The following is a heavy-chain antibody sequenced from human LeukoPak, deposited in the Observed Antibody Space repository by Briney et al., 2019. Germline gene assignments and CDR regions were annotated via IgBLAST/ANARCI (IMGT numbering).Heavy chain of an antibody. V-gene: IGHV4-59*01. Sequence: SETLSLTCAVYGGSFSGYYWSWIRQPPGRGLEWIGYIYYTGDTTYNPSLKSRVTISIDTSKNQFSLKVTSVTATDTAIYYCARGKTWFAPWGQGTLVTISS. CDR2: IYYTGDT. CDR3: ARGKTWFAP. CDR1: GGSFSGYY. J-gene: IGHJ5*02. D-gene: IGHD4-23*01.